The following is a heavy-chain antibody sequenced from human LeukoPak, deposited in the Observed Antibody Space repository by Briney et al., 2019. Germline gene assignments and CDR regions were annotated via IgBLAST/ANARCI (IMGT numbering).Heavy chain of an antibody. Sequence: GGSLRLSCAASGFIFSNYAMTWVRQAPGKGLGWVSGITASGGSTYYADSVKGRFTISRDNPKNTLYLQMSSLRAEDTAVYYCARGDLVTWYSDLWGRGTLVTVSS. CDR3: ARGDLVTWYSDL. CDR1: GFIFSNYA. D-gene: IGHD2-21*02. V-gene: IGHV3-23*01. CDR2: ITASGGST. J-gene: IGHJ2*01.